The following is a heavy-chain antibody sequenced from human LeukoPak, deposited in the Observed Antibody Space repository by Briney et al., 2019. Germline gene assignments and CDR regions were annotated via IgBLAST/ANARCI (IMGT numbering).Heavy chain of an antibody. Sequence: PGGSLRLSCTASGFTFSSYGMHWVRQAPGKGLEWVAVVWFDGSNNYYADSVKGRLTISRDNSKSTLYLHMNSLRAEDTAVYYCAKAVAATGHYYFGMDVWGQGTTVTVSS. D-gene: IGHD6-19*01. CDR2: VWFDGSNN. J-gene: IGHJ6*02. CDR3: AKAVAATGHYYFGMDV. V-gene: IGHV3-33*06. CDR1: GFTFSSYG.